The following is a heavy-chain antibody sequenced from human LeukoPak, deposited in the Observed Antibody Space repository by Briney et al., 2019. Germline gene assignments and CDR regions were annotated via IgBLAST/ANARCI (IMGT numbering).Heavy chain of an antibody. CDR3: ATDDYRGLGY. V-gene: IGHV3-74*01. CDR2: IIQDGTGT. J-gene: IGHJ4*02. CDR1: GITFRNYW. Sequence: GGSLRLSCAPSGITFRNYWMHWVRQTPGKGLVWVSHIIQDGTGTFYADSVKGRFTISRDNAKNTLYLQMNNLRAEDTAVYYCATDDYRGLGYWGQGTLVTVSS. D-gene: IGHD3-16*01.